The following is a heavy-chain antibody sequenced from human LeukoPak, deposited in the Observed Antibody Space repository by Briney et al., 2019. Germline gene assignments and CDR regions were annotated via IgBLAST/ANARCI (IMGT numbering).Heavy chain of an antibody. CDR3: ARDIRGPFDAFDI. CDR2: IYYSGST. Sequence: SETLSLTCTVSGGSISSYYWSWIRQPPGKGLEWIGYIYYSGSTNYNPSLKSRVTISVDTSKNQFCLKLSSVTAADTAVYYCARDIRGPFDAFDIWGQGTMVTVSS. J-gene: IGHJ3*02. D-gene: IGHD2-21*01. CDR1: GGSISSYY. V-gene: IGHV4-59*01.